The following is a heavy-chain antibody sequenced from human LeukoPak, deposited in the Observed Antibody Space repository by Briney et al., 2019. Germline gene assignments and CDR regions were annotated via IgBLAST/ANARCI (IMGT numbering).Heavy chain of an antibody. Sequence: GGSLRLSCAASGFTFSDYYMTWIRQAPGKGLECVSYISSSSDYTNYPDSVKGRFTISRDNAKNSLYLQMNSLRAEDTAVYYCARVKVGTTNRFDYWGQRTLVTVSS. V-gene: IGHV3-11*05. CDR3: ARVKVGTTNRFDY. J-gene: IGHJ4*02. CDR2: ISSSSDYT. CDR1: GFTFSDYY. D-gene: IGHD1-26*01.